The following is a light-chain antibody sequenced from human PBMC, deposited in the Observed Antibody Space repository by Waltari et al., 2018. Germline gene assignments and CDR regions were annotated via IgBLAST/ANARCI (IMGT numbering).Light chain of an antibody. CDR3: SSYTSSSTLWV. CDR1: NRDVGGSNY. Sequence: QSALTPPASVSGSPGQSITISCTGTNRDVGGSNYVTWYQQHPGKAPKLRIYDVSNRPSGVSNRFSGSKSGNTASLTISGLQAEDEADYYCSSYTSSSTLWVFGGGTKLTVL. V-gene: IGLV2-14*03. CDR2: DVS. J-gene: IGLJ3*02.